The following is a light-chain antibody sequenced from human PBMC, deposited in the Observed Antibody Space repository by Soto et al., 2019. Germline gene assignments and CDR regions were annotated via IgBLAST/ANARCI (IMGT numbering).Light chain of an antibody. CDR3: QQYSNWPT. CDR1: QSVSSK. Sequence: EIVMTQSPATLSVSPGERATLSCRASQSVSSKLAWYQQKPGQAPRLLIYGASTGATGIPARFSGSGSGTEFTLTISSLQSEDFATYYCQQYSNWPTFGQGTRLEIK. J-gene: IGKJ5*01. V-gene: IGKV3-15*01. CDR2: GAS.